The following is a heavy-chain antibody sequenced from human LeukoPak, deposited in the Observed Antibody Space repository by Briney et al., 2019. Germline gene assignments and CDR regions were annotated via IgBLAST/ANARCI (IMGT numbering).Heavy chain of an antibody. Sequence: GGSLRLSCAASGFTFSSYAMSWVRQAPGKGLEWVSAITGSGDSTYYADSVKGRFTISRDNSKNTLYLQVNSLRAEDTAVYYCAKWGDYDILTGYYDSDYWGQGTLVTVSS. D-gene: IGHD3-9*01. CDR2: ITGSGDST. CDR3: AKWGDYDILTGYYDSDY. CDR1: GFTFSSYA. V-gene: IGHV3-23*01. J-gene: IGHJ4*02.